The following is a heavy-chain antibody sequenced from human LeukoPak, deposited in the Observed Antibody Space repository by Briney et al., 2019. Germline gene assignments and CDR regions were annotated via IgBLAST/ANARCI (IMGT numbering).Heavy chain of an antibody. CDR3: ARVLEMATIYKDY. V-gene: IGHV4-34*01. Sequence: SETLSLTCAVYGGSFSGYYWSGIRQPPGKGLEWIGEINHSGSTNYNPSLKSRVTISVDTSKNQFSLKLSSVTAADTAVYYCARVLEMATIYKDYWGQGTLVTVSS. CDR2: INHSGST. D-gene: IGHD5-24*01. CDR1: GGSFSGYY. J-gene: IGHJ4*02.